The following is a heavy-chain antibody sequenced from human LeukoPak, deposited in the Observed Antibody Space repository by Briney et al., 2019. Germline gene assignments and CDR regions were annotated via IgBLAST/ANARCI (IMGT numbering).Heavy chain of an antibody. CDR3: AKLLRITMILYGMDV. CDR1: GFTFSSYA. CDR2: ISGSGGST. Sequence: GGSLRLSCAASGFTFSSYAVSWVRQAPGKGLEWVSAISGSGGSTYYADSVKGRFTISRDNSKNTLYLQMNSLRAEDTAVYYCAKLLRITMILYGMDVWGQGTTVTVSS. J-gene: IGHJ6*02. D-gene: IGHD3-22*01. V-gene: IGHV3-23*01.